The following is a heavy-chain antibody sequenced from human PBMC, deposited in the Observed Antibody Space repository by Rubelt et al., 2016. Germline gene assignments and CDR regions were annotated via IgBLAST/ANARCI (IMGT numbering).Heavy chain of an antibody. CDR3: ARAGLTYYYYYGMDV. J-gene: IGHJ6*02. V-gene: IGHV4-34*01. Sequence: QVQLQQWGAGLLKPSETLSLTCAVYGGSFSGYYWSWIRQPPGKGLEWIGEINHSGSTNYNPSLKSRVTISVDTSTNQFSLKLSSVTAADTAVYYCARAGLTYYYYYGMDVWGQGTTVTVSS. CDR2: INHSGST. CDR1: GGSFSGYY.